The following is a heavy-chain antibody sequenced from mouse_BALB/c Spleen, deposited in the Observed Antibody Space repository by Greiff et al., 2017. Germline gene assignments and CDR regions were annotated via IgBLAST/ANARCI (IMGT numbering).Heavy chain of an antibody. Sequence: VQLKESGAELMKPGASVKISCKATGYTFSSYWIEWVKQRPGHGLEWIGEILPGSGSTNYNEKFKGKATFTADTSSNTAYMQLSSLTSEDSAVYYCARGGYDEYAMDYWGQGTSVTVSS. J-gene: IGHJ4*01. V-gene: IGHV1-9*01. CDR1: GYTFSSYW. CDR2: ILPGSGST. D-gene: IGHD2-14*01. CDR3: ARGGYDEYAMDY.